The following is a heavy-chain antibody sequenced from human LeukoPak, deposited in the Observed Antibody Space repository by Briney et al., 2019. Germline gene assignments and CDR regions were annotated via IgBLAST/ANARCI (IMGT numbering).Heavy chain of an antibody. V-gene: IGHV3-48*03. CDR1: GFTFSSYE. CDR3: ARDGGIAVAGDAFDI. J-gene: IGHJ3*02. Sequence: GGSLRLSCAASGFTFSSYEMNWVRQAPGKGLEWVSYIDSGRGSSTNYADSVKGRFTISRDNAKNSLYLQMNSLRAEDTAVYYCARDGGIAVAGDAFDIWGQGTMVTVSS. D-gene: IGHD6-19*01. CDR2: IDSGRGSST.